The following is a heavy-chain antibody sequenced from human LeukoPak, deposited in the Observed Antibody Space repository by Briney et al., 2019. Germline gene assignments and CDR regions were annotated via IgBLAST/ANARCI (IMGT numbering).Heavy chain of an antibody. CDR1: GFTFSSYA. CDR2: ISGSGGST. D-gene: IGHD2-2*01. Sequence: GGSLRLSSAASGFTFSSYAMSWVRQAPGKGLEWVSAISGSGGSTYYADSVKGRFTISRDNSKNTLYLQMNSLRAEDTAVYYCAKFLSRVPATIDYWGQGTLVTVSS. CDR3: AKFLSRVPATIDY. V-gene: IGHV3-23*01. J-gene: IGHJ4*02.